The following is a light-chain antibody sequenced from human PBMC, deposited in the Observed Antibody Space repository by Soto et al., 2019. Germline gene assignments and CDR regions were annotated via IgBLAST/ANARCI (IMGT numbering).Light chain of an antibody. Sequence: DIQMTQSPSTLSASVGDRVTITCWASQSISRWLAWYQLKPGKAPKLLIYDVSNLQSGVPSRFSGSASGTEFTLTIGSLQPDDYAIYYCQQYSTHSTFGQGTKLEI. CDR3: QQYSTHST. CDR1: QSISRW. CDR2: DVS. V-gene: IGKV1-5*01. J-gene: IGKJ2*01.